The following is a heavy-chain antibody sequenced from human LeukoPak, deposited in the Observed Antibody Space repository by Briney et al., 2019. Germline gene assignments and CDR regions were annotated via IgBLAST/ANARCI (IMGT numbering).Heavy chain of an antibody. CDR1: GYSFTNYW. CDR3: GASPSPTGTERYY. V-gene: IGHV5-51*01. CDR2: IYPGDSDT. Sequence: GESLKISCKGSGYSFTNYWIGWVRQMPGKGLEWMGIIYPGDSDTRYSPSFQGQVTISVDNSISTVYLQWNSLKASDSAMYYCGASPSPTGTERYYWGQGTLVTVSS. J-gene: IGHJ4*02. D-gene: IGHD3-9*01.